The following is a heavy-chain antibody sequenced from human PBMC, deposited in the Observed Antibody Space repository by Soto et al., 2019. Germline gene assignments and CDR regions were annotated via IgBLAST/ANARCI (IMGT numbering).Heavy chain of an antibody. J-gene: IGHJ6*02. D-gene: IGHD5-18*01. Sequence: SVKVSCEASGGTFSSYAISWVRQAPGQGLEWMGEIIPIFGTGNYAQKFQGRVTITADESTSTAYMELSSLRSEDTAVYYWARVDTAMSYYYYYGMDVWGQGTTVTVCS. V-gene: IGHV1-69*13. CDR1: GGTFSSYA. CDR2: IIPIFGTG. CDR3: ARVDTAMSYYYYYGMDV.